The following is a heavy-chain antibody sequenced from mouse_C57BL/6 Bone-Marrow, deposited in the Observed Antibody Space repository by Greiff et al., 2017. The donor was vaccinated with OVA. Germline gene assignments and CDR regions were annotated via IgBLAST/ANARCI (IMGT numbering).Heavy chain of an antibody. CDR3: ARCHYYGSSYVGWYFDV. D-gene: IGHD1-1*01. J-gene: IGHJ1*03. CDR2: IDPSDSET. Sequence: QVQLQQPGAELVRPGSSVKLSCKASGYTFTSYWMHWVKQRPIQGLEWIGNIDPSDSETHYNQKFKDKATLTVEKSSSTAYMQLSSLTSEDSAVXYCARCHYYGSSYVGWYFDVWGTGTTVTVSS. CDR1: GYTFTSYW. V-gene: IGHV1-52*01.